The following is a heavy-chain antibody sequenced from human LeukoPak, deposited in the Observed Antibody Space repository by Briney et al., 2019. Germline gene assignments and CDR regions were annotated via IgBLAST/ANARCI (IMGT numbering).Heavy chain of an antibody. CDR2: ISAYNGNT. CDR1: GCTFTSYG. Sequence: ASVKVYCKASGCTFTSYGISWVRQAPGQGLEWMGWISAYNGNTNYAQKLQGRVTMTRNTSISTAYMELSSLRSEDTAVYYCARGPRDGYNDYWGQGTLVTVPS. V-gene: IGHV1-18*01. D-gene: IGHD5-24*01. J-gene: IGHJ4*02. CDR3: ARGPRDGYNDY.